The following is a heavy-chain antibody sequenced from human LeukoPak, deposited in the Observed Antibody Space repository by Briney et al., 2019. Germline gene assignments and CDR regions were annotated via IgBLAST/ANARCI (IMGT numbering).Heavy chain of an antibody. CDR1: GFTLSSYE. Sequence: SGGSLRLSCTVSGFTLSSYEMSWIRQAPGRGLEWVSSIDYSGGSSYYADSVKGRFTISRDDSKNTLYLQLNSLRVEDTAVYYCARNSDWYGFSWGQGTLVTVSS. D-gene: IGHD6-19*01. CDR2: IDYSGGSS. V-gene: IGHV3-23*01. J-gene: IGHJ4*02. CDR3: ARNSDWYGFS.